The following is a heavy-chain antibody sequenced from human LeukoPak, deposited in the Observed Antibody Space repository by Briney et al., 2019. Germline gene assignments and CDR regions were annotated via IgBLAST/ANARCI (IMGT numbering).Heavy chain of an antibody. CDR3: ARNKKGDRYTYGHDY. CDR2: ISSSSSYI. D-gene: IGHD5-18*01. Sequence: GGSLRLSCAASGFTFSSYSVNWVRQAPGKGLEWVSSISSSSSYIYYADSVKGRFTISRDNAKNSLYLQMNSLRAEDTAVYYCARNKKGDRYTYGHDYWGQGTLVTVSS. J-gene: IGHJ4*02. V-gene: IGHV3-21*01. CDR1: GFTFSSYS.